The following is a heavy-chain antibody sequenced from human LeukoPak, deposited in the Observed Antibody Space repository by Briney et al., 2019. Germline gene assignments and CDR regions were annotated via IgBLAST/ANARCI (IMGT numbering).Heavy chain of an antibody. D-gene: IGHD1-26*01. V-gene: IGHV3-30-3*02. J-gene: IGHJ4*02. CDR2: ISYDGSNK. CDR3: AKTSASGTYFGDDYFDY. Sequence: GRSLRLSCAASGFTFSSYAMHWVRQAPGKGLEWVAVISYDGSNKYYADSVKGRFTISRDNSKNTLYLQMNSLRAEDTAVYYCAKTSASGTYFGDDYFDYWGQGTLVTVSS. CDR1: GFTFSSYA.